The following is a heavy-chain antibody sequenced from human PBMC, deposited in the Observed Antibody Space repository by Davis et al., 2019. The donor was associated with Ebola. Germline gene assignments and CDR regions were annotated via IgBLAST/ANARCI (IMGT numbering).Heavy chain of an antibody. J-gene: IGHJ6*02. CDR3: ARDGPDYYGLDV. CDR1: GYTFTNYY. CDR2: INPSAGYT. Sequence: ASVKVSCKAFGYTFTNYYLHWVRQAPGQGLEWMGVINPSAGYTNYAQKFQGRVTITRDTSTSTVYMEVRRLRSEDTAVYYCARDGPDYYGLDVWGQGTAVTVSS. V-gene: IGHV1-46*01.